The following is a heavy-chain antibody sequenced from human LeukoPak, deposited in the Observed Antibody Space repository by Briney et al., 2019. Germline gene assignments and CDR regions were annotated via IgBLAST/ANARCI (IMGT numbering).Heavy chain of an antibody. CDR2: INQDGSQK. D-gene: IGHD2-8*01. CDR1: GFSFRDHY. J-gene: IGHJ4*02. CDR3: ARLKDDVTKLDY. V-gene: IGHV3-7*01. Sequence: GGSLRLSCGASGFSFRDHYMDWVRQAPGKGLEWVANINQDGSQKRYVDSVQGRFTISRDNTKNSLFLQMNSLRAEDTAVYYCARLKDDVTKLDYWGQGTLVTVSS.